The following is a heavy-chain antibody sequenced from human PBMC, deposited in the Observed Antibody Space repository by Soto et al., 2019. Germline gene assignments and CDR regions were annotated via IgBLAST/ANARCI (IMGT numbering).Heavy chain of an antibody. CDR2: IYSGGST. Sequence: GGSLILSCAASGFTVSSNYMSWVRQAPGKGLEWVSVIYSGGSTYYADSVKGRFTISRDSTKQTLYLQMNSLRPDDTAMYYCAKRQMMGIRRPFDYWGQGTLVTVSS. CDR3: AKRQMMGIRRPFDY. D-gene: IGHD7-27*01. CDR1: GFTVSSNY. J-gene: IGHJ4*02. V-gene: IGHV3-53*05.